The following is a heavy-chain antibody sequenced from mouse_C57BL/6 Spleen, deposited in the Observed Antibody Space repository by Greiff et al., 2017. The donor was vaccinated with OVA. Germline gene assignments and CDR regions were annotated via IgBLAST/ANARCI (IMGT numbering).Heavy chain of an antibody. Sequence: EVKLMESGGGLVKPGGSLKLSCAASGFTFSSYAMSWVRQTPEKRLEWVATISDGGSYTYYPDNVKGRFTISRDNAKNNLYLQMSHLKSEDTAMYYCARDRIGSSLYYAMDYWGQGTSVTVSS. V-gene: IGHV5-4*01. CDR3: ARDRIGSSLYYAMDY. CDR2: ISDGGSYT. J-gene: IGHJ4*01. D-gene: IGHD1-1*01. CDR1: GFTFSSYA.